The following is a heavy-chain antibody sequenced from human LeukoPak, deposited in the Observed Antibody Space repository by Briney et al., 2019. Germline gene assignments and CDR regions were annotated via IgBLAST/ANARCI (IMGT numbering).Heavy chain of an antibody. D-gene: IGHD6-13*01. CDR2: INPNSGGT. Sequence: ASVKVSCKASGYTFTGYYMHWVRQAPGQGLEWMGRINPNSGGTNYAQKFQGRVTMTRDTSISTAYMELSRLRSDDTAVYYCARDRQGVSAAGTHWFDPWGQGTLVTVSS. V-gene: IGHV1-2*06. CDR3: ARDRQGVSAAGTHWFDP. CDR1: GYTFTGYY. J-gene: IGHJ5*02.